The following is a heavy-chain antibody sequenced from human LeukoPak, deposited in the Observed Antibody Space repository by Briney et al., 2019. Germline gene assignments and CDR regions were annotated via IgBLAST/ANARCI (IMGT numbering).Heavy chain of an antibody. J-gene: IGHJ5*02. V-gene: IGHV1-46*01. CDR1: GYTFTRYY. CDR3: ARDYYDSSGYTQKGFDP. D-gene: IGHD3-22*01. CDR2: INPSGGST. Sequence: GASVKVSCKASGYTFTRYYMHWVRQAPGQGLEWMGIINPSGGSTSYAQKFQGRVTMTRDMSTSTVYMELSSLRSEDTAVYYCARDYYDSSGYTQKGFDPWRQGTLVTVSS.